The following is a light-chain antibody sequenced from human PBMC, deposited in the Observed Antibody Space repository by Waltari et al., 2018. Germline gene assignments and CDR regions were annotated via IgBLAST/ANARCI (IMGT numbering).Light chain of an antibody. Sequence: QSALTQPPSASGSPGQSVTISCTGTSSDFGGYNYASWYQQHPGKAPKLMIYEVTNRPSGGPVRFAGSKSGNTASLTVSGLQAEDEADYYCSSYAGSNKGVFGGGTKLTVL. CDR3: SSYAGSNKGV. CDR1: SSDFGGYNY. J-gene: IGLJ3*02. V-gene: IGLV2-8*01. CDR2: EVT.